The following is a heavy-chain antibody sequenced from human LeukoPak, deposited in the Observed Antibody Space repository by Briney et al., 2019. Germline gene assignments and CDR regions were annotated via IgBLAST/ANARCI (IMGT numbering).Heavy chain of an antibody. CDR1: RFTFTVYG. Sequence: VGSLRLSCAASRFTFTVYGMYWVRQAPGKGLEWVAVIWYDGSNKYYVDSVKGRFTISRDNSKNTLYLQMNSLRAEDTAVYYCARDQNEGYGDYFYYFDYWGQGTLVTVSS. CDR3: ARDQNEGYGDYFYYFDY. CDR2: IWYDGSNK. J-gene: IGHJ4*02. D-gene: IGHD4-17*01. V-gene: IGHV3-33*01.